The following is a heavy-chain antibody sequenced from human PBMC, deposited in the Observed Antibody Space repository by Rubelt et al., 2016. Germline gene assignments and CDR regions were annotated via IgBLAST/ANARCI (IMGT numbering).Heavy chain of an antibody. CDR1: GYTFTSYA. J-gene: IGHJ4*02. D-gene: IGHD6-13*01. CDR2: INTNTGNP. CDR3: ARVIAAAGRDGNYFDY. V-gene: IGHV7-4-1*02. Sequence: QVQLVQSGAEVKKPGASVKVSCKASGYTFTSYAMNWVRQAPGQGLEWVGWINTNTGNPTYAQGFTGRLFFSWDTSVSTAYLQSSSLKAEDTAVYYCARVIAAAGRDGNYFDYWGQGTLVTVSS.